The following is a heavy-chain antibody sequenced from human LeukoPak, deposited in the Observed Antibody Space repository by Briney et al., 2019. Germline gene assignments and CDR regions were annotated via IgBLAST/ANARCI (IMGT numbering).Heavy chain of an antibody. CDR3: AREGGGFDY. CDR1: GGSISTYS. D-gene: IGHD3-16*01. CDR2: IFPSGTT. J-gene: IGHJ4*02. Sequence: SETLSLTCSVSGGSISTYSWNWIRQPAGKGLEWIGRIFPSGTTKYHPPLKSRVTMSVDTSKNHFSLKLTSVTAADTAVYYCAREGGGFDYWGQGTLVTVSS. V-gene: IGHV4-4*07.